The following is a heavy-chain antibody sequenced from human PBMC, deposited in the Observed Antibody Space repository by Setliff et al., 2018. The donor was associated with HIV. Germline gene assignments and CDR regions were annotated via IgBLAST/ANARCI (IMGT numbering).Heavy chain of an antibody. CDR2: ICSRSETI. D-gene: IGHD1-26*01. CDR3: AREDILGARSFDS. J-gene: IGHJ4*02. V-gene: IGHV3-48*01. CDR1: GFTFSSYS. Sequence: PGGSLSLSCAASGFTFSSYSMNWVRQAPGKGLEWLSYICSRSETIFYADSVKGRFTISRENADNSLFLQMDSLRAEDTAVYYCAREDILGARSFDSWGQGTLVTVSS.